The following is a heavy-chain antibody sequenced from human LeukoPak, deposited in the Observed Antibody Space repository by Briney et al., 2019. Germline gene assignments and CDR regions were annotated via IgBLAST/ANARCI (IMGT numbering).Heavy chain of an antibody. CDR2: INSDGSRT. D-gene: IGHD1-26*01. V-gene: IGHV3-74*01. CDR3: ARGTRIVGATTDAFDI. Sequence: RGSLRLSCAASGFTFSTYWMHWVSQAPGKGLVWVSRINSDGSRTTYADSVQGRFTISRDNAKNTLYLQMNSLRTEDMAVYYCARGTRIVGATTDAFDIWGLGTMVPVSS. CDR1: GFTFSTYW. J-gene: IGHJ3*02.